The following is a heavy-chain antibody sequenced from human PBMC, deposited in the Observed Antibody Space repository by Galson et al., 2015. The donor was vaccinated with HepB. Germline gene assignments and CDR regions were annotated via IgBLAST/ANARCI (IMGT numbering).Heavy chain of an antibody. CDR3: ARIRSYDSSGYYWIWYFDL. Sequence: PALVKPTQTLTLTCTVSGFSLTNARLGVTWIRQPPGKALEWLAHIFSNDEKSYNTYLKSRLNISRDISKSQVVLTMTNMDPVDTATYYCARIRSYDSSGYYWIWYFDLWGRGTLVTVSS. V-gene: IGHV2-26*01. CDR1: GFSLTNARLG. CDR2: IFSNDEK. J-gene: IGHJ2*01. D-gene: IGHD3-22*01.